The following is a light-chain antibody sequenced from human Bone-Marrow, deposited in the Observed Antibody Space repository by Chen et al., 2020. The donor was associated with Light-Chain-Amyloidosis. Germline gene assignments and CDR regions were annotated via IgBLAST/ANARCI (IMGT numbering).Light chain of an antibody. CDR3: SSYTSSSLV. V-gene: IGLV2-14*01. Sequence: QSALTQPASVSGSPGQSITISCTGTSSDVGGYNYVSWYQQHPGKAPKLMIYEVSNRPSGVSNRFSGSKSGNTAYLTISGLQAEDEADYYCSSYTSSSLVFGGGTKLTVL. J-gene: IGLJ2*01. CDR2: EVS. CDR1: SSDVGGYNY.